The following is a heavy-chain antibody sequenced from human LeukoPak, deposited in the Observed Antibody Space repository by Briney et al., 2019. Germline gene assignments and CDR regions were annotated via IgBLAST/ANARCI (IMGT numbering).Heavy chain of an antibody. CDR3: ARGAYSGFDY. CDR1: GGSISSGIFY. CDR2: IYTSGST. Sequence: SETLSLTCTVSGGSISSGIFYWSWIRQPAGKGLEWIGCIYTSGSTNYNPSLKSRVTISVDTSMNQFSLKLSSVTAADTAVYYCARGAYSGFDYWGQGTLVTVSS. D-gene: IGHD4-11*01. V-gene: IGHV4-61*02. J-gene: IGHJ4*02.